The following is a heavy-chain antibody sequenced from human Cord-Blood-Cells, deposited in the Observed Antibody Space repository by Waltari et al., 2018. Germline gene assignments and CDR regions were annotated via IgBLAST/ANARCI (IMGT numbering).Heavy chain of an antibody. CDR3: ARLDSGSYDENWFDP. J-gene: IGHJ5*02. D-gene: IGHD1-26*01. CDR2: IYYSEST. V-gene: IGHV4-39*01. Sequence: QLQLQESGPGLVKPSETLSLTCTVSGGSISSSSYYWGWIRQPPGKGLEWIGSIYYSESTYYNPSLKSRVTISVDTSKTQFSLKLSSVTAADTAVYYCARLDSGSYDENWFDPWGQGTLVTVSS. CDR1: GGSISSSSYY.